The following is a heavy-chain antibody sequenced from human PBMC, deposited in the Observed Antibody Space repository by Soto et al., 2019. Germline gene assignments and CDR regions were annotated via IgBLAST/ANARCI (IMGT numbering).Heavy chain of an antibody. CDR2: MNPNSGNT. D-gene: IGHD6-19*01. Sequence: GASVKVTFNASRYTFTSLDINLFRQATGQGLEWMGWMNPNSGNTGYAQKFQGRVTMTRNTSISTAYIELSSLRSEDTAVYYCASSGSGWYLYWGQGTLVTVS. CDR1: RYTFTSLD. V-gene: IGHV1-8*01. J-gene: IGHJ4*02. CDR3: ASSGSGWYLY.